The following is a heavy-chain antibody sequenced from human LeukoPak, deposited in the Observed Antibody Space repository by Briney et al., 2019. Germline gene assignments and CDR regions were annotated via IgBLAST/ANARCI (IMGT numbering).Heavy chain of an antibody. CDR1: GLTFSSYS. J-gene: IGHJ4*02. Sequence: GGSLRLSCAASGLTFSSYSMNWVRQAPGKGLEWVSSISSSSSYIYYADSVKGRFTISRDNAKNSLYLQMNSLRAEDTAVYYCARDLGSGSSYSSGWYYFDYWGQGTLVTVSS. CDR3: ARDLGSGSSYSSGWYYFDY. V-gene: IGHV3-21*01. CDR2: ISSSSSYI. D-gene: IGHD6-19*01.